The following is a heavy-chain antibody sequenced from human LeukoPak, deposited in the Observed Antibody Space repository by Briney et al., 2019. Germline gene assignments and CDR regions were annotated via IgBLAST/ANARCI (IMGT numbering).Heavy chain of an antibody. CDR2: IYYSGST. J-gene: IGHJ4*02. D-gene: IGHD3-9*01. CDR3: ARSRVLRYFDWLFPFDY. Sequence: SQTLSLTCTVSGGSISSGDYYWSWIRQPPGKGLEWIGYIYYSGSTYYNPSLKSRVTISVDTSKNQFSLKLSSVTAADTAVYYCARSRVLRYFDWLFPFDYWGRGTLVTVSS. CDR1: GGSISSGDYY. V-gene: IGHV4-30-4*08.